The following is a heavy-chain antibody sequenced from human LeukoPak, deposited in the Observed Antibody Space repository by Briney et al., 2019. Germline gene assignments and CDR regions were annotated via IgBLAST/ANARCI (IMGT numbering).Heavy chain of an antibody. CDR2: VNHSGGT. CDR3: ARDLYYGSGTYDY. D-gene: IGHD3-10*01. CDR1: GGSISSYC. V-gene: IGHV4-34*01. Sequence: SETLSLTRTVSGGSISSYCWSWIRQPPGKGLEWIGEVNHSGGTNYNPSLKSRVTISVDTSKNQFSLKLSSVTAADTAVYYCARDLYYGSGTYDYWGQGTLVTVSS. J-gene: IGHJ4*02.